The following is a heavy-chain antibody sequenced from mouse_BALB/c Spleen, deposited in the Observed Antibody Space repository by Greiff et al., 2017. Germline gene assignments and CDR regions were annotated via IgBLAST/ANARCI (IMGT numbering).Heavy chain of an antibody. Sequence: QVQLQQSGPELVKPGASVKISCKASGYTFTDYYINWVKQKPGQGLEWIGWIYPGSGNTKYNEKFKGKATLTVDTSSSTAYMQLSSLTSEDTAVYFCARDVYYGNYVDYAMDYWGQGTSVTVSS. V-gene: IGHV1-84*02. J-gene: IGHJ4*01. CDR2: IYPGSGNT. D-gene: IGHD2-1*01. CDR3: ARDVYYGNYVDYAMDY. CDR1: GYTFTDYY.